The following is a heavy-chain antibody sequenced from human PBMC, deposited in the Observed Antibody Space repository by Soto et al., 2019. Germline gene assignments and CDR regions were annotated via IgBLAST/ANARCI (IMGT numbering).Heavy chain of an antibody. V-gene: IGHV1-3*01. D-gene: IGHD3-10*01. J-gene: IGHJ4*02. CDR2: ISAGNGNT. CDR1: GYTFASYT. CDR3: GIPGATGHLDY. Sequence: ASVKVSCKASGYTFASYTLHWVRQAPGQRFEWLGWISAGNGNTKSSQKFQDRVTFDRNTSASTAYMELSSLRSDDTAVYYCGIPGATGHLDYWGQGSRVTVSS.